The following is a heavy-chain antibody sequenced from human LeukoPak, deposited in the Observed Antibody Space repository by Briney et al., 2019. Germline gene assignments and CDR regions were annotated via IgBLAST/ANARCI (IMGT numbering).Heavy chain of an antibody. D-gene: IGHD3-22*01. Sequence: ASVKVSCKASGYTFTTYYMHWVRQAPGRGLEWMGIISPSSGITGYAQKLKDRVTMARDTSTSTVYMELSSLRSEDTAVYYCARGYYYDSSAGPSEYWGQGTLVTVSS. CDR2: ISPSSGIT. V-gene: IGHV1-46*01. CDR1: GYTFTTYY. CDR3: ARGYYYDSSAGPSEY. J-gene: IGHJ4*02.